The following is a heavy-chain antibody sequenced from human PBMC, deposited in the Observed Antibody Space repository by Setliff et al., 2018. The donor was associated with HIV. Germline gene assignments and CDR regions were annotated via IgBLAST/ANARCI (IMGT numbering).Heavy chain of an antibody. CDR3: ARGSYSSSWYGSHFDY. V-gene: IGHV4-61*02. CDR1: GDSISSGSYY. D-gene: IGHD6-13*01. J-gene: IGHJ4*02. CDR2: IYTSGST. Sequence: SETLSLTCTVSGDSISSGSYYWSWIRQPAGKGLEWIGRIYTSGSTNYNPSLKSRVTISVNTSKNQFSLKLSSVTAADAAVYYCARGSYSSSWYGSHFDYWGQGILVTVSS.